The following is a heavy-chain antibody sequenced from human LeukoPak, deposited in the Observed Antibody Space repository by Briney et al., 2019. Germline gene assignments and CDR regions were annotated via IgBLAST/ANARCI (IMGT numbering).Heavy chain of an antibody. V-gene: IGHV3-7*01. CDR2: IKQDGSEK. D-gene: IGHD6-13*01. CDR3: ARATLAAAGTGGYFDY. CDR1: GFTFSSYW. J-gene: IGHJ4*02. Sequence: PGGSLRLSCAASGFTFSSYWMSWVRQAPGKRLEWVANIKQDGSEKYYVDSVKGRFTISRDNAKNSLYLQMNSLRAEDTAVYYCARATLAAAGTGGYFDYWGQGTLVTVSS.